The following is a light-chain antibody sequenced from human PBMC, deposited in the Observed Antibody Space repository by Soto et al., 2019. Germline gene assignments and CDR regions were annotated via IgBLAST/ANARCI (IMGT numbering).Light chain of an antibody. CDR3: QQYNSYSKT. CDR1: QSISSW. J-gene: IGKJ1*01. V-gene: IGKV1-5*01. CDR2: DAS. Sequence: IQMTQSPSTLSASVGDRVTIACRASQSISSWLAWYQQKPGKAPKLLIYDASSLESGVPSRFSGSGSGTELTLTISSLQPDDFATYYCQQYNSYSKTFGQGTKVDIK.